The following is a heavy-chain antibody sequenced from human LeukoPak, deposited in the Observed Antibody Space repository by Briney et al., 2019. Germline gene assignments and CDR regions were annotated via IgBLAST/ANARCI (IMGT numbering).Heavy chain of an antibody. V-gene: IGHV3-13*01. CDR3: ARSFGYGLFDY. D-gene: IGHD5-18*01. Sequence: GGSLRLSCAASGFTFSSYDMHWVRQATGKGLEWVSAICTAGDTYYPGSVKGRFTISRENAKNSLYLQMNSLRAGDTAVYYCARSFGYGLFDYWGQGTLVTVSS. J-gene: IGHJ4*02. CDR2: ICTAGDT. CDR1: GFTFSSYD.